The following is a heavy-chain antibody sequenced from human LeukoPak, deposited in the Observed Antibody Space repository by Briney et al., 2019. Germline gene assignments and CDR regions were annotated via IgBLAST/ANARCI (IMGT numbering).Heavy chain of an antibody. Sequence: GGSLRLSCAASGFTFSSNWMHWVRQAPGKGLAWVSRISNDGSSTSYADSVKGRFTISRDNAKNTLYLQMSSLRAEDTAVYYCATSMAGFNWFDPWGQGTLVTVSS. J-gene: IGHJ5*02. CDR3: ATSMAGFNWFDP. CDR2: ISNDGSST. V-gene: IGHV3-74*01. D-gene: IGHD6-19*01. CDR1: GFTFSSNW.